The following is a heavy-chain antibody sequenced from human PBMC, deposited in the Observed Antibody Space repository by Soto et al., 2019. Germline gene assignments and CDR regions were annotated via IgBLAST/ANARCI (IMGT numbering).Heavy chain of an antibody. CDR2: NYYSGIT. J-gene: IGHJ6*02. Sequence: QVQLQESGPGLVKPSQTLSLTCTVSGGSISSGVYYWTWIRQHPGKGLEWIGYNYYSGITYYNPSLKSRVTISLDTSKNQFSLKLSSVTAADTAVYYCARGSSIAGLYYGMDVWGQGTTVTVSS. V-gene: IGHV4-31*03. D-gene: IGHD6-6*01. CDR3: ARGSSIAGLYYGMDV. CDR1: GGSISSGVYY.